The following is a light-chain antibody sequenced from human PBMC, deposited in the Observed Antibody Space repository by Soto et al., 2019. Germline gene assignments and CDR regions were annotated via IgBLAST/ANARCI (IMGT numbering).Light chain of an antibody. CDR3: QQYHDYPWT. V-gene: IGKV1-5*01. J-gene: IGKJ1*01. CDR1: QNISNW. CDR2: DAS. Sequence: DIPMTQSPSTLSASVGDRVTITCRASQNISNWLAWYQQKPGKAPKLLISDASSFESGVSSRFSASGSGTEFTLTISSLQPDDFATYYCQQYHDYPWTFGQGTRVDI.